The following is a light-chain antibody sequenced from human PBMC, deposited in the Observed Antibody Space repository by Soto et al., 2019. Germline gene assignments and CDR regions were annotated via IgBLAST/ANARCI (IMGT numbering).Light chain of an antibody. CDR1: QSISRN. V-gene: IGKV3-15*01. J-gene: IGKJ1*01. CDR2: DAS. CDR3: QQYKNWPRT. Sequence: EIVMTQSPATLALSPGEGATLSCRASQSISRNLAWYQQRLGQTPRLLIYDASTRSTGIPARFSGSGSGTEFTLTISSLQSEDFAIYYCQQYKNWPRTFGQGTKVDIK.